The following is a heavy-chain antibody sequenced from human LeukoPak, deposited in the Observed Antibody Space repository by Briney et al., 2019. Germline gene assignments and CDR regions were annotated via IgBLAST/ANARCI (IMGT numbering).Heavy chain of an antibody. CDR3: AKDSTVYSYYYMDV. D-gene: IGHD4-11*01. Sequence: GGSLRLSCAASGFTFSSYGMHWVRQAPGKGLEWVAFIRYDGSNKYYADSVKGRFTISRDNSKNTLYLQMNSLRAEDTAVYYCAKDSTVYSYYYMDVWGKGTTVTVSS. CDR1: GFTFSSYG. CDR2: IRYDGSNK. V-gene: IGHV3-30*02. J-gene: IGHJ6*03.